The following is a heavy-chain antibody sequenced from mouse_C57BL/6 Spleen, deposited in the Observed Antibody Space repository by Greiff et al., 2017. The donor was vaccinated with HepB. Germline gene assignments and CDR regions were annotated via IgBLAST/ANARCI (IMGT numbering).Heavy chain of an antibody. CDR1: GYTFTDYN. D-gene: IGHD4-1*01. J-gene: IGHJ4*01. Sequence: VQLKESGPELVKPGASVKMSCKASGYTFTDYNMHWVKQSHGKSLEWIGYINPNNGGTSYNQKFKGKATLTVNKSSSTAYMELRSLTSEDSAVYYCARMELGLYAMDYWGQGTSVTVSS. V-gene: IGHV1-22*01. CDR3: ARMELGLYAMDY. CDR2: INPNNGGT.